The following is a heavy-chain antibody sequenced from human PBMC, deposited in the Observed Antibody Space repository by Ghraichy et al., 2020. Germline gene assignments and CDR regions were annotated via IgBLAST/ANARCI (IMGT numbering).Heavy chain of an antibody. Sequence: GGSLRLSCVASGFSFSVFDMNWVRQAPGRGLEWVASIYSTGKYIYYADSVMGRFTISRDDSENSLYLQMDSLRAEDTAVYYCARRAPYCGSTSCYDYWGQRTLVTVSS. CDR2: IYSTGKYI. J-gene: IGHJ4*02. CDR1: GFSFSVFD. D-gene: IGHD2-2*01. CDR3: ARRAPYCGSTSCYDY. V-gene: IGHV3-21*01.